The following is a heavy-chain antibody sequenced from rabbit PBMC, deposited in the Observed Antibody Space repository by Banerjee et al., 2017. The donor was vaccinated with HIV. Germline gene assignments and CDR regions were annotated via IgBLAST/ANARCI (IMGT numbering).Heavy chain of an antibody. D-gene: IGHD1-1*01. Sequence: QLKESGGGLVQPGGSLKLSCKASGFDFSSYYMNWVRQAPGKGLEWIGYIDPLFDTTYSASWFNGRFTISSHNAQNTIDLQLNSLTEADTATYFCAREARSSGSYRLFYINLWGPGTLVTVS. V-gene: IGHV1S7*01. J-gene: IGHJ4*01. CDR3: AREARSSGSYRLFYINL. CDR1: GFDFSSYY. CDR2: IDPLFDTT.